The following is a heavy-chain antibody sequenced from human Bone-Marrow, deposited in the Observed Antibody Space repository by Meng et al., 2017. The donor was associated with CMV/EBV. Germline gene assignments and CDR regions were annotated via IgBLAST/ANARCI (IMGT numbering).Heavy chain of an antibody. CDR3: ARDPGSRYSSSHLFDY. V-gene: IGHV1-69*01. J-gene: IGHJ4*02. CDR1: GVTFSSYA. D-gene: IGHD6-6*01. Sequence: GHLVHSGPEVKRPGSSVKVSCKASGVTFSSYAISWVRQAPGKGLEWMGGIIRIFGTANYAKKFQGRVTITADESRSTDYMELSSLRSEGTAVYYCARDPGSRYSSSHLFDYWGQGTLVTVSS. CDR2: IIRIFGTA.